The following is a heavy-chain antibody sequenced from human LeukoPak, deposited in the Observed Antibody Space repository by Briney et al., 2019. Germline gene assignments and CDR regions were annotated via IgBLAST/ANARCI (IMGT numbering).Heavy chain of an antibody. CDR2: ISSSSSTI. CDR3: ARDVAAAAGNL. J-gene: IGHJ1*01. Sequence: PGGSLRLSCAASGFTFSSYAMSWVRQAPGKGLEWVSYISSSSSTIYYADSVKGRFTISRDNAKNSLYLQMNSLRAEDTAVYYCARDVAAAAGNLGGQGTLVTVSS. D-gene: IGHD6-13*01. V-gene: IGHV3-48*01. CDR1: GFTFSSYA.